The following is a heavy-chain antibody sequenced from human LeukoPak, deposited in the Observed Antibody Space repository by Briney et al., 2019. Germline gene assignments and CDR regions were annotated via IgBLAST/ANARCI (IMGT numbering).Heavy chain of an antibody. Sequence: SETLSLTCTVSGCSISSYYWSWMRQPPGKGLEWIGYIYYSSGTNYNPSLKSRVTISVDTSKNQFSLKLSSVTAADTAVYYCARAPRDRGYCGATSCFEYMDVWGRGTTVTISS. CDR3: ARAPRDRGYCGATSCFEYMDV. D-gene: IGHD2-2*01. V-gene: IGHV4-59*01. CDR2: IYYSSGT. CDR1: GCSISSYY. J-gene: IGHJ6*03.